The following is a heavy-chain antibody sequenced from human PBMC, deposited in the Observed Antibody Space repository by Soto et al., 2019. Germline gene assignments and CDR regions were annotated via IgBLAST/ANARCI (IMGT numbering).Heavy chain of an antibody. V-gene: IGHV4-30-4*01. CDR2: IYYSGST. D-gene: IGHD5-18*01. CDR3: ARDGPIQLWLGTTFSYYYGMDV. J-gene: IGHJ6*02. CDR1: DGSISSGHYY. Sequence: SETLSLTCTVSDGSISSGHYYWSWIRQPPGKGLEWIGYIYYSGSTYYNPSLKSRVTISVDTSKNQFSLKLSSVTAADTAVYYCARDGPIQLWLGTTFSYYYGMDVWGQGTTVTSP.